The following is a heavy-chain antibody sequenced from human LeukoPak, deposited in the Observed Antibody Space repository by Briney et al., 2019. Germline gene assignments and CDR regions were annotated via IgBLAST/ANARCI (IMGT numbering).Heavy chain of an antibody. Sequence: ASVKVSCKASGYNFSSYAMNWVRQAPGQGLEWMGWINTNTGNPTYAQGFTGRFFFSLDTPVSTTYLQISSLKAEDTAVYYCARGRYGDWGAFVIWGQGTMVTVSS. CDR1: GYNFSSYA. J-gene: IGHJ3*02. D-gene: IGHD4-17*01. V-gene: IGHV7-4-1*02. CDR2: INTNTGNP. CDR3: ARGRYGDWGAFVI.